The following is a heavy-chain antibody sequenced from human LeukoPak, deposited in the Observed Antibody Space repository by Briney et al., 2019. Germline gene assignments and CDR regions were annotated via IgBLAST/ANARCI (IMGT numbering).Heavy chain of an antibody. Sequence: RGSLRLSCAASGFTFSSYWMSWVRQAPGKGLEWVANIRQDGSEKYYVDSVKGQFTISRDNAKNSLYLQMTSLRAEDTAVYYCARENRSTSCCFDYWGQGTLVTVSS. CDR2: IRQDGSEK. CDR3: ARENRSTSCCFDY. J-gene: IGHJ4*02. CDR1: GFTFSSYW. D-gene: IGHD2-2*01. V-gene: IGHV3-7*01.